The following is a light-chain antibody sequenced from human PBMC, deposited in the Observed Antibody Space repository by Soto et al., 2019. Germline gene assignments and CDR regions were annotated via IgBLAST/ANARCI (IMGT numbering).Light chain of an antibody. CDR3: QQYNSYPYT. J-gene: IGKJ2*01. Sequence: DIQMTQSPSTLSASVGDRVTITCRASQSISGWLAWYQRKPGKAPNLLIYKASSLQSAVPSRFSGSGSGTEFTLTISSLQPDDFATYYCQQYNSYPYTFGPGPKVDIK. CDR2: KAS. CDR1: QSISGW. V-gene: IGKV1-5*03.